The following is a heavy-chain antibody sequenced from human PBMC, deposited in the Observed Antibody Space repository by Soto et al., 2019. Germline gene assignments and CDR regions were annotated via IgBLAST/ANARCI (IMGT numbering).Heavy chain of an antibody. V-gene: IGHV4-39*02. J-gene: IGHJ5*02. CDR3: ARCGGYWSGRSFFFSFDP. CDR1: GASINSGTYY. Sequence: SETLSLTCTVSGASINSGTYYWGWIRQSPGKGLEWLGTVYHSGSTYYNPSLKSRLTLSVDTSRNHFSLKLNSVTAADTAVYYCARCGGYWSGRSFFFSFDPWAQGTLVTVSS. CDR2: VYHSGST. D-gene: IGHD2-21*01.